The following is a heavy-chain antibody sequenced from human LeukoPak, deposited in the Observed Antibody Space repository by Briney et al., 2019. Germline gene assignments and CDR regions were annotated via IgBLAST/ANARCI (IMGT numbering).Heavy chain of an antibody. CDR1: GGSISSYY. Sequence: SETLSLTCTVSGGSISSYYWSWIRQPPGKGLEWIGYIYYSGSTKYNPSLKSRVTISVDTSKNQFSLRLSFVTAADTAVYYCARDWGVSARPGYMDVWGKGTTVTVSS. D-gene: IGHD6-6*01. CDR2: IYYSGST. J-gene: IGHJ6*03. V-gene: IGHV4-59*01. CDR3: ARDWGVSARPGYMDV.